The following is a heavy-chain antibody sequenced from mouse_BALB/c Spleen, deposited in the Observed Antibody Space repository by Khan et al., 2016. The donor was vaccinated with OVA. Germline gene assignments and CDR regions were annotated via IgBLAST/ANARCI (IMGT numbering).Heavy chain of an antibody. D-gene: IGHD4-1*01. Sequence: EVELVESGGDFVKPGGSLKLSCAASGFTLSVYSMSWVRQTPDKRLEWVATISSDGTYTYYPDSVKGRFTISRDNAKNTLYLQVISLKAEDTARYFCADHLTGSFAYWGHGTLVTVSA. CDR3: ADHLTGSFAY. CDR2: ISSDGTYT. CDR1: GFTLSVYS. V-gene: IGHV5-6*01. J-gene: IGHJ3*01.